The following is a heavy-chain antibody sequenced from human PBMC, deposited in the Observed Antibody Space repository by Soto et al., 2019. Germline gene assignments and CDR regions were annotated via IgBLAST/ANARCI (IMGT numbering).Heavy chain of an antibody. CDR1: VFKC. Sequence: GDSLKISCRYSVFKCIAWVRQGPGKGLEWLGVIYPSDSQTRYSPSFQGQVTISVDKSISTAYLQWGSLKASDTANYYCAGLTYPSSYYCDHWGQGTLVTVSS. CDR2: IYPSDSQT. CDR3: AGLTYPSSYYCDH. J-gene: IGHJ4*02. V-gene: IGHV5-51*01.